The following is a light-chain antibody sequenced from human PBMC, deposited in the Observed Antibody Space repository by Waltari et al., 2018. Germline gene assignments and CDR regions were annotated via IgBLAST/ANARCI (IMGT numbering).Light chain of an antibody. CDR3: QQSYNTPLT. CDR1: ESLSTY. CDR2: DAS. V-gene: IGKV1-39*01. J-gene: IGKJ4*01. Sequence: DIQMTQSPSSLSASVGDRVTITCRASESLSTYLNWYQQKPGKAPNLLIFDASTLHPGVPSRFSGRGFRTEFTLTISNLQPEDFATYFCQQSYNTPLTFGGGTKVDIK.